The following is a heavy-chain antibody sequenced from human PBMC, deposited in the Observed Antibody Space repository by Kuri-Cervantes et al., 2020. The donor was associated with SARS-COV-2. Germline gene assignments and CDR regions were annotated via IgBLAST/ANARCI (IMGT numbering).Heavy chain of an antibody. CDR1: GYTFTSYY. D-gene: IGHD1-26*01. CDR3: AREKVKAGWELLSPYYYYYYGMDV. Sequence: ASVKVSCKASGYTFTSYYMHWVRQAPGQGLEWMGIISPSGGSTSYAQKFQGRVTMTRDTSTSTVYMELSSLRSEDTAVYYCAREKVKAGWELLSPYYYYYYGMDVWGQGTTVTVSS. J-gene: IGHJ6*02. V-gene: IGHV1-46*01. CDR2: ISPSGGST.